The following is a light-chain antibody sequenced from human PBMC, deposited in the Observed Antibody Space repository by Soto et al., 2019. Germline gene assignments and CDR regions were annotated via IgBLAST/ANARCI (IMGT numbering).Light chain of an antibody. Sequence: DIQMTQSPSSLSASVGDTLTVTCRANQSITKSLNWYQKKPGAAPRLLIRAASGLHSGVPSRFSGSGSGTDFTLTISSLEPDDLATYYCQQSYITPITFGQGTRLEIK. CDR1: QSITKS. V-gene: IGKV1-39*01. CDR2: AAS. CDR3: QQSYITPIT. J-gene: IGKJ5*01.